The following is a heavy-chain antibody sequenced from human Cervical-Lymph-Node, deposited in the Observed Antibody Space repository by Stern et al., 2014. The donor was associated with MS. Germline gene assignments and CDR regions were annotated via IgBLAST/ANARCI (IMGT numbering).Heavy chain of an antibody. CDR2: IDWDDEK. Sequence: QVTLKESGPALVKPTQTLTLTCTFSGFSLNTNGMCVTWIRQSPGKAPEWLALIDWDDEKYYSTSLKTRLTVSKDTSKNQVVLIMTNMDPVDTATYYCARIGPAAYPSYFDVWAVAPWSLSHQ. CDR1: GFSLNTNGMC. V-gene: IGHV2-70*01. D-gene: IGHD2-2*02. J-gene: IGHJ2*01. CDR3: ARIGPAAYPSYFDV.